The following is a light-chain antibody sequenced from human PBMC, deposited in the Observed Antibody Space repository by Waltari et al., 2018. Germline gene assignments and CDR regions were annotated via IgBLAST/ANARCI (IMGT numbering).Light chain of an antibody. J-gene: IGLJ3*02. Sequence: NYVLTQPPSVSESPGKTVTISCTRSSGSIADNYVHWFQQRPGSAPMPIIYEDSQRPSGVPDRFSGSLDRSSNSASLTISGLKTEDEADYYCQSYDSSSLWVFGGGTSLTVL. CDR3: QSYDSSSLWV. V-gene: IGLV6-57*03. CDR2: EDS. CDR1: SGSIADNY.